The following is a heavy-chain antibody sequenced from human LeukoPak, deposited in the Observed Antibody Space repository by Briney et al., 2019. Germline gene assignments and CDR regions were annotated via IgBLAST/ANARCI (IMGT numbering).Heavy chain of an antibody. D-gene: IGHD5-18*01. CDR3: ARGYSYGYYYYCYMDV. CDR2: IYYSGST. J-gene: IGHJ6*03. Sequence: SQTLSLTCTVSGGSISSGGYYWSWIRQHPGKGLEWIGYIYYSGSTYYNPSLKSRVTISVDTSKNQFSLKLSSVTAADTAVYYCARGYSYGYYYYCYMDVWGKGTTVTVSS. CDR1: GGSISSGGYY. V-gene: IGHV4-31*03.